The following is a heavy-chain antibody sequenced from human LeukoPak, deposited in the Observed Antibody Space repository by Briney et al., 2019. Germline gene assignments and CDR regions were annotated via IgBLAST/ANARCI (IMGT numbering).Heavy chain of an antibody. CDR3: AGEHYYDSSGYYPGYY. D-gene: IGHD3-22*01. J-gene: IGHJ4*02. CDR1: GFTFSSYS. CDR2: ISSSSSTI. V-gene: IGHV3-48*02. Sequence: GGSLSLSCAASGFTFSSYSMNWVRQAPGKGLEWVSYISSSSSTIYYADSVKGRFTISRDNAKNSLYLQMDSLRDEDTAVYYCAGEHYYDSSGYYPGYYWGQGTLVTVSS.